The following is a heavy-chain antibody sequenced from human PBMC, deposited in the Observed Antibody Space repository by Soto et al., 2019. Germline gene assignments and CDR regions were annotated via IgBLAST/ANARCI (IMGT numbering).Heavy chain of an antibody. Sequence: PWGSLRLSCAASGFTFGNYWMHCVRQAPWKGLEWVSRMNSDGSSTNYADSVKGRFTVSRDNAKNTLYLQMNSLRAEDTAVYYCATAEVDYWGPGTLVTVSS. J-gene: IGHJ4*02. CDR3: ATAEVDY. CDR1: GFTFGNYW. V-gene: IGHV3-74*01. CDR2: MNSDGSST.